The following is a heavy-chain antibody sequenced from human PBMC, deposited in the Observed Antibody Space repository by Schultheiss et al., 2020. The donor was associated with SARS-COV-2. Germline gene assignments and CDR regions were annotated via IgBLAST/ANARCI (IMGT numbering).Heavy chain of an antibody. CDR2: IYYSGST. J-gene: IGHJ5*02. V-gene: IGHV4-59*01. CDR3: ARVMRTVTTVRWFDP. Sequence: SETLSLTCTVSGGSISSYYWSWIRQPPGKGLEWIGYIYYSGSTYYNPSLKSRVTISVDTSKNQFSLKLSSVTAADTAVYYCARVMRTVTTVRWFDPWGQGTLVTVSS. D-gene: IGHD4-11*01. CDR1: GGSISSYY.